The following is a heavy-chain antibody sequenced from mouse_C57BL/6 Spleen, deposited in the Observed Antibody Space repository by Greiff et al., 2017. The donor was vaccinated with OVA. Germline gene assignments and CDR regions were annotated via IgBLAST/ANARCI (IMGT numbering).Heavy chain of an antibody. V-gene: IGHV1-42*01. CDR2: INPSTGGT. Sequence: VQLQQSGPELVKPGASVKISCKASGYSFTGYYMNWVKQSPEKSLEWIGEINPSTGGTTYNQKFKAKATLTVDKSSSTAYMQLKSLTSEDSAVYYCARGSSGRGYFDHWGQGTTLTVSS. J-gene: IGHJ2*01. D-gene: IGHD3-2*02. CDR1: GYSFTGYY. CDR3: ARGSSGRGYFDH.